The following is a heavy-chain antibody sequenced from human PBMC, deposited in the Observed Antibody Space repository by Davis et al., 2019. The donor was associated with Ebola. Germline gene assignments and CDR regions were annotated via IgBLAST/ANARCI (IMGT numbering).Heavy chain of an antibody. D-gene: IGHD2-2*01. CDR2: IYHSGST. CDR3: ARGLPAATEVGRSGWFDP. J-gene: IGHJ5*02. CDR1: GGSISSGGYS. Sequence: SETLSLTCAVSGGSISSGGYSWSWIRQPPGKGLEWIGYIYHSGSTYYNPSLKSRVTISVDRSKNQFSLKLSSVTAADTAVYYCARGLPAATEVGRSGWFDPWGQGTLVTVSS. V-gene: IGHV4-30-2*01.